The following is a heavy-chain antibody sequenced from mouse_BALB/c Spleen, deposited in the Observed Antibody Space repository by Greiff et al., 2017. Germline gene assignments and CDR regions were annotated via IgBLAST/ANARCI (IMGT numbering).Heavy chain of an antibody. J-gene: IGHJ2*01. V-gene: IGHV1-69*02. D-gene: IGHD1-1*01. Sequence: QVQLQQPGAELVRPGASVKLSCKASGYTFTSYWINWVKQRPGQGLEWIGNIYPSDSYTNYNQKFKDKATLTVDKSSSTAYMQLSSPTSEDSAVYYCTILITTVVATNYWGQGTTLTVSS. CDR1: GYTFTSYW. CDR3: TILITTVVATNY. CDR2: IYPSDSYT.